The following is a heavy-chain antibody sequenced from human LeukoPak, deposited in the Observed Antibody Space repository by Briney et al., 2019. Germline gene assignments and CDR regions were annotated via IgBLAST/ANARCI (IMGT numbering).Heavy chain of an antibody. CDR1: GYTFTSYY. D-gene: IGHD6-6*01. Sequence: ASVKVSCKASGYTFTSYYMHWVRQAPGQGLEWMGIINPSGGSTSYAQKFQGRVTMTRDTSTSTVYMELSSLRSEDTAVYYCARGRLVAARPGLGCSGFDYWGQGTLVTVSS. CDR3: ARGRLVAARPGLGCSGFDY. V-gene: IGHV1-46*01. CDR2: INPSGGST. J-gene: IGHJ4*02.